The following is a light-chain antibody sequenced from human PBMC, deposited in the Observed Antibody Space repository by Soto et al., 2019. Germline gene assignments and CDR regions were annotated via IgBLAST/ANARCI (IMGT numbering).Light chain of an antibody. CDR2: GAS. Sequence: EIVLTQSPDILSLSPGERVTLSCRANQSVTNSYLAWYQQKFGQTPRLLIYGASTRATGIPDRFSGSGSGTDFTLTVTRLEPEDLAVYYCQQYGSSPATFGQGTRLEIK. J-gene: IGKJ5*01. V-gene: IGKV3-20*01. CDR1: QSVTNSY. CDR3: QQYGSSPAT.